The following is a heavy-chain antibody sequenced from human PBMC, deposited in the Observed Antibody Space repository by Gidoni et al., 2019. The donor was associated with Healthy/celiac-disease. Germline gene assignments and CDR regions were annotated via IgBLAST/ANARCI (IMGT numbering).Heavy chain of an antibody. CDR3: AKEDDSSGLEYFQH. Sequence: VQLLESGGGLVQPGGSLRLSCAASGFTFSSYAMRWVRQAPGKGLEWVSAIRGSGGSTYYADSVKGRFTISRDNSKNTLYLQMNSLRAEETAVYYCAKEDDSSGLEYFQHWGQGTLVTVSS. CDR2: IRGSGGST. J-gene: IGHJ1*01. CDR1: GFTFSSYA. D-gene: IGHD3-22*01. V-gene: IGHV3-23*01.